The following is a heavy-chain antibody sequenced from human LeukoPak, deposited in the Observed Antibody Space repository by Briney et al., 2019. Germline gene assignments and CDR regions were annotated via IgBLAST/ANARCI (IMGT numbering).Heavy chain of an antibody. CDR3: ARDLEDFSPPDYYYYGMDV. CDR2: ISAYNGNT. CDR1: DYTFTSYG. D-gene: IGHD3-3*01. Sequence: GASVKVSCKASDYTFTSYGISWVRQAPGQGLEWMGWISAYNGNTNYAQKLQGRVTMTTDTSTSTAYMELRSLRSDDTAVYYCARDLEDFSPPDYYYYGMDVWGQGTTVTVSS. J-gene: IGHJ6*02. V-gene: IGHV1-18*01.